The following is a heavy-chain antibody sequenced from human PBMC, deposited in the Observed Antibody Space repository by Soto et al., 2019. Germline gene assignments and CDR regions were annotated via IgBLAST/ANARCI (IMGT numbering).Heavy chain of an antibody. D-gene: IGHD3-3*02. J-gene: IGHJ4*02. V-gene: IGHV3-7*01. CDR2: IKQDGREK. CDR3: ARDVISPYYFDY. CDR1: GFTFSSYW. Sequence: GALRLSCAASGFTFSSYWMSWVRQAPGKGLEWVANIKQDGREKYYVDSVKGRFTITRDNAKNSLYLQMNSLRAEDTAVYYCARDVISPYYFDYWGQGTLVTVSS.